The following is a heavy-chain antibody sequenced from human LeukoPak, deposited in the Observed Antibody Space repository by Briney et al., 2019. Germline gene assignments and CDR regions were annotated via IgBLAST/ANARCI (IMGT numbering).Heavy chain of an antibody. CDR3: ARGGSGWPIDY. J-gene: IGHJ4*02. V-gene: IGHV1-8*01. D-gene: IGHD3-22*01. CDR2: MNPNSGNT. Sequence: HVASVKVSCKASGYTFTTFDINWVRHATGQGLEWMGWMNPNSGNTGYAQQFQGRLTTTRDTSTSTAYMELSSLRSEDTGVYYCARGGSGWPIDYWGQGTLVTVSS. CDR1: GYTFTTFD.